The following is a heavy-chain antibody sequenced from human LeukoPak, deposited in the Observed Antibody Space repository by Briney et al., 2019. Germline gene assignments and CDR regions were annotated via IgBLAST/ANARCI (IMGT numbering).Heavy chain of an antibody. Sequence: GGSLRLSCAASGFTFSNAWMSWVRQAPGKGLEWVGRIKSKTDGGTTDYAAPVKGRFSISRDDSKNTLFLQMNSLNTEDTAVYYCTTGTFSYSSGWFDGYWGQGTLVTVSS. CDR2: IKSKTDGGTT. J-gene: IGHJ4*02. V-gene: IGHV3-15*01. D-gene: IGHD6-19*01. CDR3: TTGTFSYSSGWFDGY. CDR1: GFTFSNAW.